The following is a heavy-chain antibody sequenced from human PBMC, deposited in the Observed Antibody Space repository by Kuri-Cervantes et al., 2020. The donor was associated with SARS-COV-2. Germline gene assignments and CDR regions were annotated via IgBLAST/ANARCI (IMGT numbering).Heavy chain of an antibody. J-gene: IGHJ4*02. CDR3: ARVRGGGRAAAGLDY. Sequence: GGSLRLSCAASGFTFSSYWMGWVRQAPGKGLEWVANIKQDGSEKYYVDSVKGRFTISRDNAKNSLYLQMNSLRAEDTAVYYCARVRGGGRAAAGLDYWGQGTLVTVSS. CDR1: GFTFSSYW. D-gene: IGHD6-13*01. V-gene: IGHV3-7*01. CDR2: IKQDGSEK.